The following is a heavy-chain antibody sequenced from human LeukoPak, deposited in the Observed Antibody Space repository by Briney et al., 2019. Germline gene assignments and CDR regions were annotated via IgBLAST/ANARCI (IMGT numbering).Heavy chain of an antibody. D-gene: IGHD6-13*01. Sequence: PSGTLSLTCAVSGGSISSSNWWSWVRQPPGKGLEWIGEIYHSGSTNYNPSLKSRVTISVDKSKNQFSLKLSSVTAADTAVYYCASRLLYSSMNWFDPWGQGTLVTVSS. CDR3: ASRLLYSSMNWFDP. CDR2: IYHSGST. J-gene: IGHJ5*02. V-gene: IGHV4-4*02. CDR1: GGSISSSNW.